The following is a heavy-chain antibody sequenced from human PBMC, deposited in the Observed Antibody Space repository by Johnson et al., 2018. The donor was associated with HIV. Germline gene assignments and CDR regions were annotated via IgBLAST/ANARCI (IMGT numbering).Heavy chain of an antibody. CDR3: ARDYRGRTVDAFDV. CDR1: GFTFRSYG. J-gene: IGHJ3*01. D-gene: IGHD3-16*02. V-gene: IGHV3-30*02. CDR2: IGFDGTKC. Sequence: QVQLVESGGGVVQPGGSLRLSCAASGFTFRSYGMHWVRQAPGKGLEWVAFIGFDGTKCYYADSLKGRFTISRDNSKNMLDLQMNSLRAGDAAVYYCARDYRGRTVDAFDVWGQGTLVIVSS.